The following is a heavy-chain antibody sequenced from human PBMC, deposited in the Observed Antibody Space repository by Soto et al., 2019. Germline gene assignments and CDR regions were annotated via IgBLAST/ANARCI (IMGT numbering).Heavy chain of an antibody. CDR3: AKADGEQWLLPHLDK. V-gene: IGHV3-23*01. J-gene: IGHJ4*02. D-gene: IGHD6-19*01. Sequence: EVQLLESGGGVVQPGGSLRLSCVASGFNFKKFAMSWVRQAPGAGLEGVSGISCCGGSTAYADSVKGRFSIARDDSTNTLSLQMNNLRVEDTAQYYCAKADGEQWLLPHLDKWGQGTLVTVS. CDR2: ISCCGGST. CDR1: GFNFKKFA.